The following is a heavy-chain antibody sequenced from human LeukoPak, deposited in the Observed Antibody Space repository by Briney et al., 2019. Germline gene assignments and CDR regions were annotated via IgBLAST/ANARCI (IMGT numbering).Heavy chain of an antibody. V-gene: IGHV3-30*02. Sequence: GGSLRLSCAASGFTFSSYGMHWVRQAPGKGLEWVAFIRYDGSNKYYADSVKGRFTISRDNSKNTLYLQMNSLRAEDTAVYYCARVGSGWYVRYYFDYWGQGTLVTVSS. D-gene: IGHD6-19*01. CDR1: GFTFSSYG. CDR3: ARVGSGWYVRYYFDY. J-gene: IGHJ4*02. CDR2: IRYDGSNK.